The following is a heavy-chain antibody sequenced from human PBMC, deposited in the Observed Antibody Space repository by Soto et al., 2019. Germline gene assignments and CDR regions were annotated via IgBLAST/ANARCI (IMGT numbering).Heavy chain of an antibody. V-gene: IGHV3-21*01. CDR2: ISSSSSYI. D-gene: IGHD3-3*01. CDR1: GFTFSSYS. J-gene: IGHJ4*02. CDR3: ASYYDFWSGYRDFDY. Sequence: EVQLVESGGGLVKPGGSLRLSCAASGFTFSSYSMNWVRQAPGKGLEWVSSISSSSSYIYYADSVKGRFIISRDNAKNSLYLQMNSLRAEDTAVYYCASYYDFWSGYRDFDYWGQGTLVTVSS.